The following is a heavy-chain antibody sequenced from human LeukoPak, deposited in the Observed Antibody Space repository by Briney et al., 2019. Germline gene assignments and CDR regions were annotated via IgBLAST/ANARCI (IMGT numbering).Heavy chain of an antibody. CDR3: ARPPTVQYSSSSLGWYFDL. CDR1: GGSISSYC. J-gene: IGHJ2*01. D-gene: IGHD6-6*01. CDR2: IYYSGST. Sequence: PSETLSLTCTVSGGSISSYCWSWIRQPPGKGLEWIGYIYYSGSTNYNPSLKSRVTISVDTSKNQFSLKLSSVTAADTAVYYCARPPTVQYSSSSLGWYFDLWGRGTLVTVSS. V-gene: IGHV4-59*12.